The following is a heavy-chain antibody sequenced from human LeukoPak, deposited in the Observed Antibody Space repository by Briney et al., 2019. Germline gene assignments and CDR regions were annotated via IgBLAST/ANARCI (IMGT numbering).Heavy chain of an antibody. J-gene: IGHJ1*01. V-gene: IGHV3-21*01. CDR1: GFTLSSYR. D-gene: IGHD2-2*02. CDR3: ARGEGACSSTSCDNGYSQQ. CDR2: ISGSGGYI. Sequence: PGGSLRLSCAASGFTLSSYRMNWVRQAPGEGLERAASISGSGGYIYYVDSVQGRFTISRDNAKNSLYLQMNSLRAEDTAVYYCARGEGACSSTSCDNGYSQQWSQGTLVIVS.